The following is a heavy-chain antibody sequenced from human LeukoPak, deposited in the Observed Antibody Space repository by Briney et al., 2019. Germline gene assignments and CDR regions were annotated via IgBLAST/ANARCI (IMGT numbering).Heavy chain of an antibody. CDR1: GGTFSSYA. CDR3: ARAPYRRDGYNYYGYYFDY. D-gene: IGHD5-24*01. Sequence: SVKVSCKASGGTFSSYAISWVRQAPGQRLEWMGGIIPIFGTANYAQKFQGRVTITADESTSTAYMELSSLRSEDTAVYYCARAPYRRDGYNYYGYYFDYWGQGTLVTVSS. CDR2: IIPIFGTA. V-gene: IGHV1-69*01. J-gene: IGHJ4*02.